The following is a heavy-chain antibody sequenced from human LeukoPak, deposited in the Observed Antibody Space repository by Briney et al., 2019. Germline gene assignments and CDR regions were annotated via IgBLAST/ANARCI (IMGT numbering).Heavy chain of an antibody. CDR3: ARVYSGSYGY. J-gene: IGHJ4*02. D-gene: IGHD1-26*01. V-gene: IGHV4-34*01. CDR1: GVSVSDGRYY. Sequence: PSQTLSLTCNVSGVSVSDGRYYWTWIRQHPGKGLEWIGEINHSGSTNYNPSLKSRVTISVDTSKNQFSLKLSSVTAADTAVYYCARVYSGSYGYWGQGTLVTVSS. CDR2: INHSGST.